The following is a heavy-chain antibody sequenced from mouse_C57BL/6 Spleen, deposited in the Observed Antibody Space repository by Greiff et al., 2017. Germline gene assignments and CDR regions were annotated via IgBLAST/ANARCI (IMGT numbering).Heavy chain of an antibody. Sequence: DVLLVESGGGLVQPGGSMKLSCVASGFTFSNYWMNWVRQSPEKGLEWVAQIRLKSDNYATHYAESVKGRFTNSRDDSKSSVYLQMNNLRAEDTGIYYCTEYYGSSTYWYFDVWGTGTTVTVSS. V-gene: IGHV6-3*01. CDR1: GFTFSNYW. CDR2: IRLKSDNYAT. CDR3: TEYYGSSTYWYFDV. D-gene: IGHD1-1*01. J-gene: IGHJ1*03.